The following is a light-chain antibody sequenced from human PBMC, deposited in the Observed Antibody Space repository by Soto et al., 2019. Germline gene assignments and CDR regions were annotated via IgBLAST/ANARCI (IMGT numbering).Light chain of an antibody. CDR1: QSVSSS. CDR2: DAS. J-gene: IGKJ5*01. CDR3: QQRSNWPLT. Sequence: EVVLTQSPATLSLSPGERATLSCRASQSVSSSLAWYQQKSGQAPRLLIYDASNRATGIPARFSGSGSGTDFTLTISSLEPADFAVYYCQQRSNWPLTFGQGTRLEIE. V-gene: IGKV3-11*01.